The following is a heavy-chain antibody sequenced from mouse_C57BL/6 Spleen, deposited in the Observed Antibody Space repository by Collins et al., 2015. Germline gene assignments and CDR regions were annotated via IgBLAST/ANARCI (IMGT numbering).Heavy chain of an antibody. V-gene: IGHV1S81*02. D-gene: IGHD1-1*01. Sequence: QVQLQQPGAELVKPGASVKLSCKASGYTFTSYYMYWVKQRPGQGLEWIGGINPSNGGTNFNEKFKSKATLTVDKSSSTAYMQLSSLTSEDSAVYYCTRRLITTVESWGYYAMDYWGQGTSVTVSS. CDR3: TRRLITTVESWGYYAMDY. CDR2: INPSNGGT. J-gene: IGHJ4*01. CDR1: GYTFTSYY.